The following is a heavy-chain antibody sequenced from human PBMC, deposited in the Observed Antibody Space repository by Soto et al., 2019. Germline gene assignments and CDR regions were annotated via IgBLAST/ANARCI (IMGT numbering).Heavy chain of an antibody. CDR1: GFTFTNYR. J-gene: IGHJ4*02. D-gene: IGHD1-7*01. Sequence: EVQLVESGGGLVQPGGSLRLSCVASGFTFTNYRIHWVRQAPGKGLVWVARINSDGTRINYADSVKGRFTISRDNAKNTVFLQMNSLRDEDSAVYFCARAGDWNYVQDFWGQGNLVTVSS. CDR3: ARAGDWNYVQDF. CDR2: INSDGTRI. V-gene: IGHV3-74*01.